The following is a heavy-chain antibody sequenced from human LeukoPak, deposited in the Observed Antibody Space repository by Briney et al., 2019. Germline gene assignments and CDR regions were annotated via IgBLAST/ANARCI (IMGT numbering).Heavy chain of an antibody. Sequence: GGSLRLSCAASGFTFSSYGMHWVRQAPGKGLEWVAVKSYDGSNKYYADSVKGRFTISRDNSKNTLYLQMNSLRAEDTAVYYCARDSRDGYNYFGAFDIWGQGTMVTVS. D-gene: IGHD5-24*01. CDR2: KSYDGSNK. CDR3: ARDSRDGYNYFGAFDI. CDR1: GFTFSSYG. V-gene: IGHV3-30*03. J-gene: IGHJ3*02.